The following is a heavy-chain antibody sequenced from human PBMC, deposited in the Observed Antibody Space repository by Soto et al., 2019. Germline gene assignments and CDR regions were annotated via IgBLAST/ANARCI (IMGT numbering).Heavy chain of an antibody. CDR1: ESTFGRYS. D-gene: IGHD5-12*01. CDR2: TSYDGKVQ. Sequence: GGSLRLSCEASESTFGRYSMHWFRQAPGKGLEWVGVTSYDGKVQYYGDSVKGRFTISRDNSKNTVYLQMNSLRDEDTAIYYCSKEYGNDYWYFDYWGQGTLVTVSS. J-gene: IGHJ4*02. CDR3: SKEYGNDYWYFDY. V-gene: IGHV3-30*18.